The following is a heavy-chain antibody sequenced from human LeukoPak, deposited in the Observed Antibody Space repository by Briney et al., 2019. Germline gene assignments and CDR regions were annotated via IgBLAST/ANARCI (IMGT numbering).Heavy chain of an antibody. J-gene: IGHJ4*02. CDR1: GDSITNYY. D-gene: IGHD3-9*01. CDR2: VHYSGST. CDR3: ARGILTGLDYFDY. V-gene: IGHV4-59*01. Sequence: SETLSLTCIVSGDSITNYYWSWIRQPPGKGLEWIGCVHYSGSTNYNPSLKSRDTISVDTPKNQFSPKMSSVTAADTAVYYCARGILTGLDYFDYWGEGTLVIVSS.